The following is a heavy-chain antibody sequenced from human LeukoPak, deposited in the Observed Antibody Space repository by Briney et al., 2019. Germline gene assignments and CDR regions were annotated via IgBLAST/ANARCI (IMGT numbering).Heavy chain of an antibody. CDR2: ISYDGSNK. D-gene: IGHD3-22*01. Sequence: AGGSLRLSCAASGFTFSSYAMHWVRQAPGKGLEWVAVISYDGSNKYYADSVKGRFIISRDNSKNTLYLQMNSLRAEDTAVYYCARAEYYYDSSGYYFDYWGQGTLVTVSS. V-gene: IGHV3-30-3*01. CDR1: GFTFSSYA. J-gene: IGHJ4*02. CDR3: ARAEYYYDSSGYYFDY.